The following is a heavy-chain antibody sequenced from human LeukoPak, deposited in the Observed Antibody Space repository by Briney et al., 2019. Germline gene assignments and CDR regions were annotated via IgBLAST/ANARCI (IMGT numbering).Heavy chain of an antibody. CDR1: GGSFSGYY. Sequence: SETLSLTCAVYGGSFSGYYWSWIRQPPGKGLEWIGEINHSGSTNYNPSLKSRVTISVDTSKNQFSLKLSSVTAADTAVYYCARARVWFGPRGWFDPWGQGTLVTVSS. CDR3: ARARVWFGPRGWFDP. V-gene: IGHV4-34*01. CDR2: INHSGST. D-gene: IGHD3-10*01. J-gene: IGHJ5*02.